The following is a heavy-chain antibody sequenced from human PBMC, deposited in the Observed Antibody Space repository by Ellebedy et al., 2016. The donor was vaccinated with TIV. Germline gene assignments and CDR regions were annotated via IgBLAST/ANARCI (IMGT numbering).Heavy chain of an antibody. J-gene: IGHJ4*02. CDR2: ISAYNAHT. D-gene: IGHD3-3*01. V-gene: IGHV1-18*01. CDR3: AVGIYDFWSGYRPSGIDY. CDR1: GYIFTSYA. Sequence: ASVKVSCKASGYIFTSYAISWVRQAPGQGLEWMGWISAYNAHTNYAQKLQGRVTMTTDTSTSTAYMELRSLRSDDTAVYYWAVGIYDFWSGYRPSGIDYWGQGTLVTVSS.